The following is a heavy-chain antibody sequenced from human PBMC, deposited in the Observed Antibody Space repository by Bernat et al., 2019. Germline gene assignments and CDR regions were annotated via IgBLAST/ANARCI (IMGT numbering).Heavy chain of an antibody. CDR3: AKVLGSSGWYPTDY. V-gene: IGHV3-23*04. Sequence: VQLVESGGGVVQPGRSLRLSCAASGFTFSSYAMSWVRQAPGKGLEWVSTISGSGDFTYYADSVKGRFTISRDTSKNTLYLQMNSLRAEDTAVYYCAKVLGSSGWYPTDYWGQGTLVPVSS. CDR1: GFTFSSYA. D-gene: IGHD6-19*01. CDR2: ISGSGDFT. J-gene: IGHJ4*02.